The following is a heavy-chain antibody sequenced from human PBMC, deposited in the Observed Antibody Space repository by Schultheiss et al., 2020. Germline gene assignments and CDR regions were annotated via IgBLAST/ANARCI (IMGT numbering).Heavy chain of an antibody. Sequence: SETLSLTCTVSGGSISSGDYYWSWIRQHPGKGLEWIGEINHSGSTNYNPSLKSRVTISVDTSKNQFSLKLSSVTAADTAVYYCARMTTVTDDAFDIWGQGTTVTVSS. J-gene: IGHJ3*02. CDR1: GGSISSGDYY. CDR2: INHSGST. D-gene: IGHD4-17*01. CDR3: ARMTTVTDDAFDI. V-gene: IGHV4-30-4*08.